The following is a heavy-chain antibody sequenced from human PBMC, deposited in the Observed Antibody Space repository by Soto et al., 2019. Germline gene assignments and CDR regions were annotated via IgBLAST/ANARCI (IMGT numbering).Heavy chain of an antibody. V-gene: IGHV5-10-1*01. CDR3: ARHYDSSGYYYDDYFDY. D-gene: IGHD3-22*01. Sequence: PGESLKISCKGSGYSFTSYWISWVRQMPGKGLEWMGRIDPSDSYTNYSPSFQGHVTISADKSISTAYLRWSSLKASDTAMYYCARHYDSSGYYYDDYFDYWGQGTLVTVSS. J-gene: IGHJ4*02. CDR2: IDPSDSYT. CDR1: GYSFTSYW.